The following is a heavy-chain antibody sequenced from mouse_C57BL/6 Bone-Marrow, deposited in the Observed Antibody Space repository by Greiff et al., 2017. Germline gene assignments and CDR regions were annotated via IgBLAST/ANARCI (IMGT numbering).Heavy chain of an antibody. CDR1: GYTFTSYW. D-gene: IGHD1-1*02. J-gene: IGHJ4*01. CDR3: ARRWDMDY. CDR2: IDPSDSYT. Sequence: QVQLQQPGAELVKPGASVKLSCKASGYTFTSYWMQWVKQRPGQGLEWIGEIDPSDSYTNYNQKFKGKATLTVDTSSSTAYMQLSSLTSEDSAVYYCARRWDMDYWGQGTSVTFSS. V-gene: IGHV1-50*01.